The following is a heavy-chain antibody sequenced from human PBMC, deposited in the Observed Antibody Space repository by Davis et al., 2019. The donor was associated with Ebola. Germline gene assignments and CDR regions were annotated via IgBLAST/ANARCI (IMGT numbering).Heavy chain of an antibody. D-gene: IGHD6-19*01. Sequence: GGSLRLSCAASGFTFDDYAMHWVRQAPGKGLEWVSGISWNSGSIGYADSVKGRFTISRDNAKNSLYLQMNSLRAEDTAVYYCARGGGYSSGWDDYWGQGTLVTVSS. CDR3: ARGGGYSSGWDDY. CDR1: GFTFDDYA. J-gene: IGHJ4*02. V-gene: IGHV3-9*01. CDR2: ISWNSGSI.